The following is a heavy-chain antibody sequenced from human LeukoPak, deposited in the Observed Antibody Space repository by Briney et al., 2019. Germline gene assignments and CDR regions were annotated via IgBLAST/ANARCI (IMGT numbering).Heavy chain of an antibody. J-gene: IGHJ6*02. CDR2: IYYSGST. CDR1: GGSISSSSYY. V-gene: IGHV4-39*07. CDR3: AREGPSFWSGPDYGMDV. Sequence: SETLSLTCTVSGGSISSSSYYWGWIRQPPGKGLEWIGSIYYSGSTYYNPSLKSRVTISVDTSKNQFSLKLSSVTAADTAVYYCAREGPSFWSGPDYGMDVWGQGTTVTVSS. D-gene: IGHD3-3*01.